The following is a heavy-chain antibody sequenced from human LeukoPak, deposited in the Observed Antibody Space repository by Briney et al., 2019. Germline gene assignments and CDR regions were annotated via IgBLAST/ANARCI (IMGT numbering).Heavy chain of an antibody. CDR2: IIPILGIA. CDR3: ARAGPYYYDSSGLPEFDY. Sequence: SVKVSCKASGGTFSSYAISWVRRAPGQGLEWMGRIIPILGIANYAQKFQGRVTITADKSTSTAYMELSSLRSEDTAVYYCARAGPYYYDSSGLPEFDYWGQGTLVTVSS. D-gene: IGHD3-22*01. V-gene: IGHV1-69*04. J-gene: IGHJ4*02. CDR1: GGTFSSYA.